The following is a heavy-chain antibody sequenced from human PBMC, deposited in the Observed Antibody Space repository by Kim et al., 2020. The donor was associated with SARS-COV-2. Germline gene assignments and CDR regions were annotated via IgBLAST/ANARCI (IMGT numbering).Heavy chain of an antibody. D-gene: IGHD3-10*01. J-gene: IGHJ3*02. CDR3: ATNSGFGDAFDI. V-gene: IGHV3-48*03. Sequence: GGSLRLSCAASGFTFSSYEMNWVRQAPGKGLEWVSYISSSGSTIYYADSVKGRFTISRDNAKNSLYLQMNSLRAEDTAVYYCATNSGFGDAFDIWGQGTMVTVSS. CDR1: GFTFSSYE. CDR2: ISSSGSTI.